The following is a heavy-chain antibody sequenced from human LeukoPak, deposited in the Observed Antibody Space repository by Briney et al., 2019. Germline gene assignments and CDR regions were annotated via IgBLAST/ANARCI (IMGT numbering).Heavy chain of an antibody. CDR1: GGSISSGSYS. D-gene: IGHD6-19*01. V-gene: IGHV4-61*02. CDR2: IYTSGST. CDR3: ARDRYSSGWYPYYFDY. Sequence: PSETLSLTCTVSGGSISSGSYSWSWIRQPAGKGLEWIGRIYTSGSTNYNPSLKSRVTISVDTSKNQFSLKLSSVTAADTAVYYCARDRYSSGWYPYYFDYWGQGTLVTVSS. J-gene: IGHJ4*02.